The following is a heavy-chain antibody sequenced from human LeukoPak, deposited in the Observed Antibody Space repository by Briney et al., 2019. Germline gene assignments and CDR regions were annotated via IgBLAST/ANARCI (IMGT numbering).Heavy chain of an antibody. J-gene: IGHJ4*02. CDR3: ARDGGRYRSSAY. D-gene: IGHD3-16*01. Sequence: GGSLRLSCAASGFTFSSYWMSWVRQAPGKGLEWVANIKQDGSEKFYVDSVKGRFTISRDNAENSLFLEMSSLRAEDTAVYYCARDGGRYRSSAYWGQGTLVTVSS. V-gene: IGHV3-7*01. CDR2: IKQDGSEK. CDR1: GFTFSSYW.